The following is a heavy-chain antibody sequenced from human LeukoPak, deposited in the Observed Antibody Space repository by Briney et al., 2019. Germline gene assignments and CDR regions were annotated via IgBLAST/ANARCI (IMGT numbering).Heavy chain of an antibody. V-gene: IGHV3-74*01. CDR3: ASPMYYYGSGSYYSLPY. CDR2: INSDGSST. J-gene: IGHJ4*02. CDR1: GFTFSSYW. Sequence: GSLRLSCAVSGFTFSSYWMHWVRQAPGKGLVWVSRINSDGSSTSYADSVKGRFTISRDNAKNTLYLQMNSLRAEDTAVYYCASPMYYYGSGSYYSLPYWGQGTLVTVSS. D-gene: IGHD3-10*01.